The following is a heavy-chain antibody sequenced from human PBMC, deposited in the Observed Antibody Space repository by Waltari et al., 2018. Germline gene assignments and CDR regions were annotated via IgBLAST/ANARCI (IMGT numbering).Heavy chain of an antibody. D-gene: IGHD3-10*01. V-gene: IGHV3-11*01. CDR3: ARELIPYYYLSGGVY. J-gene: IGHJ4*01. Sequence: QVQLVEFGGGLAKPGGSLRLPCAASRFTFSEYYMTWIRRDTGKVLGGRSYMCGSVSTIASADSRNGRITNAKDNAKTSLELHMNSRSADDTALYYYARELIPYYYLSGGVYCGHGTRVTVSS. CDR1: RFTFSEYY. CDR2: MCGSVSTI.